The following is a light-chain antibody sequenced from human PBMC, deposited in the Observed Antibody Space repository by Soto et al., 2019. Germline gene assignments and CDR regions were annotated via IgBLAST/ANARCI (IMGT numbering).Light chain of an antibody. CDR1: QSVTSTY. Sequence: EIVLTQSPGTLSLSPGERATLSCRASQSVTSTYLAWYQQKPVQSPRLLIYGGSTRASGFPGRFSGGGSGTDFALTISRMEPEDSAVYYCHCQQFDSSRMYSFGQGPKLEI. V-gene: IGKV3-20*01. J-gene: IGKJ2*03. CDR2: GGS. CDR3: QQFDSSRMYS.